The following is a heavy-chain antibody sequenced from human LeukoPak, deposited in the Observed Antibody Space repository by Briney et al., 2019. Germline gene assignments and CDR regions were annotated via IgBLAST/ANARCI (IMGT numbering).Heavy chain of an antibody. Sequence: SVKVSCKASGGTFSSYAISWVRQAPGQGLEWMGGIIPIFGTANYAQKFQGRVTVTTDESTSTAYMELSSLRSEDTAVYYCATPDRGYSYGYGFDYWGQGTLVTVSS. J-gene: IGHJ4*02. CDR1: GGTFSSYA. V-gene: IGHV1-69*05. CDR3: ATPDRGYSYGYGFDY. CDR2: IIPIFGTA. D-gene: IGHD5-18*01.